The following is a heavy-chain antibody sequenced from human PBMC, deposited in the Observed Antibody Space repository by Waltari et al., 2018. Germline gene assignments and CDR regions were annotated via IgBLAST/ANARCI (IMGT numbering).Heavy chain of an antibody. CDR2: INPNSGGT. CDR1: GYTFTGYY. D-gene: IGHD3-16*02. J-gene: IGHJ5*02. V-gene: IGHV1-2*02. Sequence: SVKVSCKASGYTFTGYYMHWVRQAPGQGLEWMGWINPNSGGTNYAQKFQGRVTMTRDTSISTAYMELSRLRSDDTAVYYCARVGGSYDYVWGSYRPNWFDPWGQGTLVTVSS. CDR3: ARVGGSYDYVWGSYRPNWFDP.